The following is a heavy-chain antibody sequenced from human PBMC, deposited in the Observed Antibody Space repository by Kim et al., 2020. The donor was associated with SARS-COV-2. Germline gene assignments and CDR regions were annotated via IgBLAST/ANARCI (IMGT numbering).Heavy chain of an antibody. J-gene: IGHJ4*02. Sequence: SETLSLTCTVSGGSISSYYWSWIRQPPGKGLEWIGYIYYSGSTNYNPSLKSRVTISVDTSKNQFSLKLSSVTAADTAVYYCARDYYDSSGGLFDYWGQGTLVTVSS. CDR2: IYYSGST. D-gene: IGHD3-22*01. CDR3: ARDYYDSSGGLFDY. V-gene: IGHV4-59*13. CDR1: GGSISSYY.